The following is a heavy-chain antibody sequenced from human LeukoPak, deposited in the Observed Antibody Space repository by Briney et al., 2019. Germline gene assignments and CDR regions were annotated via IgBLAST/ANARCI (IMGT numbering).Heavy chain of an antibody. CDR2: ISTSGSTI. CDR1: GFTFSDYY. J-gene: IGHJ3*02. Sequence: GGSLRLSCAASGFTFSDYYMSWIRQAPGKGLEWLSYISTSGSTIHYADSVKGRFTISRDNAKKSLYLQMNSLRAEDTAVYYCVRVSLYHGSLAFDNWGQGTMVTVSS. D-gene: IGHD2-2*02. CDR3: VRVSLYHGSLAFDN. V-gene: IGHV3-11*01.